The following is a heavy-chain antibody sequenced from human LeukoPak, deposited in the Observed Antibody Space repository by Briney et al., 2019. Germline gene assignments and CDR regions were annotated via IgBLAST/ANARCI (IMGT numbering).Heavy chain of an antibody. V-gene: IGHV4-59*01. D-gene: IGHD3-16*01. CDR3: ARGGVLKSLDY. CDR1: GGSISSYY. CDR2: IYYSGST. J-gene: IGHJ4*02. Sequence: SETLSLTCTVSGGSISSYYWSWIRQPPGKGLEWIGYIYYSGSTNYNPSLKSRVTISVDTSKNQFSLKLSSVTAADTAVYYCARGGVLKSLDYWGQGTLVTVSS.